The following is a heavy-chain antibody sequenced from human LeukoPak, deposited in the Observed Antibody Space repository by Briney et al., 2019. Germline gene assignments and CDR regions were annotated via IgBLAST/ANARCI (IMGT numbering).Heavy chain of an antibody. CDR3: ARESPVSGWL. CDR1: GFTFSSYS. D-gene: IGHD6-19*01. CDR2: ISSSSSTV. V-gene: IGHV3-48*01. J-gene: IGHJ4*02. Sequence: GGSLRLSCAASGFTFSSYSMNWVRHAPGQGLEWVSYISSSSSTVYYADSVKGRFTISRDNAKNSLYLQMNSLRAEDTAVYYCARESPVSGWLWGQGTLVTVSS.